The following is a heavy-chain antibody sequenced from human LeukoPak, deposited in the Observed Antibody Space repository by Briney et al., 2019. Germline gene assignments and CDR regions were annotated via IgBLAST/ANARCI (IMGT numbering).Heavy chain of an antibody. D-gene: IGHD1-26*01. CDR2: ISGSGGST. CDR3: AKHSGWELTFSSYYFDY. J-gene: IGHJ4*02. Sequence: PGGSLRLSCAASRFTFSSYAMSWVRQAPGKGLEWVSAISGSGGSTYYADSVKGRFTISRDNSKNTLYLQMNSLRAEDTAVYYCAKHSGWELTFSSYYFDYWGQGTLVTVSS. V-gene: IGHV3-23*01. CDR1: RFTFSSYA.